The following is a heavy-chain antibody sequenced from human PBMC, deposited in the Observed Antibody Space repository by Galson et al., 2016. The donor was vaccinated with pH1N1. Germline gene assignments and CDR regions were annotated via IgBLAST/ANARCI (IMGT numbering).Heavy chain of an antibody. CDR2: IDPSNGGT. Sequence: SVKVSCKASGYTFTTSYIHWVRQAPGERPEWMGVIDPSNGGTTYAQKFQARVTMTRDTSTSTVYLDLSRLRSEDTSVFYCTRDLGRRREFWGQGTLVTVSS. J-gene: IGHJ4*02. CDR3: TRDLGRRREF. CDR1: GYTFTTSY. V-gene: IGHV1-46*01. D-gene: IGHD1-26*01.